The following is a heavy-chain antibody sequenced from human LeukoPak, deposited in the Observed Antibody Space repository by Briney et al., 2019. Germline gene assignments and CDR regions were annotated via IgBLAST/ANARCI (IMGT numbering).Heavy chain of an antibody. J-gene: IGHJ5*02. CDR1: GGTFSSYT. V-gene: IGHV1-69*02. CDR2: IIPILGIA. CDR3: ATVGCSSTSCYATYWFDP. D-gene: IGHD2-2*01. Sequence: KVSCKASGGTFSSYTISWVRQAPGQGLEWMGRIIPILGIANYAQKFQGRVTITADKSTSTDYMELSSLRSEDTAVYYCATVGCSSTSCYATYWFDPWGQGTLVTVSS.